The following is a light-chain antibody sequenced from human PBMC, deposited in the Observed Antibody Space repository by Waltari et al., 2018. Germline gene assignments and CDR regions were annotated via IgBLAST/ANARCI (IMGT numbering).Light chain of an antibody. V-gene: IGLV2-14*03. CDR3: RSYTESSTWV. CDR2: EVT. Sequence: QSALTQPASVSGSPGQAITISCTGTGSDIGRYNYVSWYQQNSGKAPKLLIYEVTNRPSWIVHRFSCSKSGNTASVTISGLQGEDEALYFCRSYTESSTWVFGGGTKVTVL. CDR1: GSDIGRYNY. J-gene: IGLJ3*02.